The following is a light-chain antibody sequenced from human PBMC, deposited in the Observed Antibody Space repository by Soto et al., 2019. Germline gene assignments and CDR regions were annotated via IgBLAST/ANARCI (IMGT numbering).Light chain of an antibody. J-gene: IGKJ5*01. Sequence: DIQMTQYPSSLSSSVGDRVTITCRASQSISSYLNWYQQKPGKAPKLLIYAASSLQSGVPSRFSGSGSGTDFTLTISSLQPEDFATYYCQQSYSTPVTFGQGARLAIK. CDR1: QSISSY. CDR2: AAS. V-gene: IGKV1-39*01. CDR3: QQSYSTPVT.